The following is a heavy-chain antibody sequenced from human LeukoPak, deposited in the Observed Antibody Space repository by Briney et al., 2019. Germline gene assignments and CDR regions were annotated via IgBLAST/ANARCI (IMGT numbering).Heavy chain of an antibody. CDR1: GGTFSSYA. CDR3: ASGNIVVVPAAGVDNWFDP. V-gene: IGHV1-69*06. Sequence: SVKVSCKAAGGTFSSYAISWVRQAPGQGLEWMGGIIPIFGTANYAQKFQGRVTITADKSTSTAYMELSSLRSEDTAVYYCASGNIVVVPAAGVDNWFDPWGQGTLVTVSS. CDR2: IIPIFGTA. J-gene: IGHJ5*02. D-gene: IGHD2-2*01.